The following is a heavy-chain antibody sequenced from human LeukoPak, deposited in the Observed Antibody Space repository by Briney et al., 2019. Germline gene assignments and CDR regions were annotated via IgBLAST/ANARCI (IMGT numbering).Heavy chain of an antibody. CDR2: INHSGST. CDR3: AAHSSGYNSLDY. J-gene: IGHJ4*02. V-gene: IGHV4-34*01. CDR1: GGSFSGYY. Sequence: SETLSLTCAVYGGSFSGYYWSWIRQPPGKGLEWIGEINHSGSTDYNPSLKSRVTISVDTSKNQFSLKLSSVTAADTAVYYCAAHSSGYNSLDYWGQGTLVTVSS. D-gene: IGHD3-22*01.